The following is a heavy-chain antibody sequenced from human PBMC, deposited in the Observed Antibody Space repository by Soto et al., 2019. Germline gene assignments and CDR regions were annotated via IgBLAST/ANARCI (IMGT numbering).Heavy chain of an antibody. Sequence: APVKVSCKASGGTFSSYAISWVRQAPGQGLEWMGGIIPIFGTANYAQKFQGRVTITADESTSTAYMELSSLRSEDTAVYYCATSGVVRYYYYGMDVWGQGTTVTVSS. V-gene: IGHV1-69*13. CDR1: GGTFSSYA. CDR3: ATSGVVRYYYYGMDV. CDR2: IIPIFGTA. D-gene: IGHD3-10*01. J-gene: IGHJ6*02.